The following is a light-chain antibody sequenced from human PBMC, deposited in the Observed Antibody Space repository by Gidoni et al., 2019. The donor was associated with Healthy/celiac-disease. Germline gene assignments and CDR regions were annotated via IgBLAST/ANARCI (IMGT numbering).Light chain of an antibody. V-gene: IGKV1-39*01. CDR2: AAS. CDR3: QHSYSTPWT. CDR1: QSISSY. J-gene: IGKJ1*01. Sequence: DIQMTQSPSSLSASVGDRVTITCRASQSISSYLNWYQQKPGKAPKLLIYAASSLQSGVPSRFSGSGSGTDFTLTISSLQPEDFATYYCQHSYSTPWTFGQXTKVEIK.